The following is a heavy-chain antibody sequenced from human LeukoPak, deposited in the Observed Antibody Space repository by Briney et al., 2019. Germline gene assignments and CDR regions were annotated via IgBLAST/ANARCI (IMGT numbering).Heavy chain of an antibody. CDR2: MNPNSGNT. V-gene: IGHV1-8*02. J-gene: IGHJ4*02. Sequence: ASVKVSCKASGYTFTSYDINWVRQATGQGLEWMGWMNPNSGNTGYAQKFQGRVTMTEDTSTDTAYMELSSLRSEDTAVYYCATGPKSAWFGELFSFDYWGQGTLVTVSS. CDR1: GYTFTSYD. CDR3: ATGPKSAWFGELFSFDY. D-gene: IGHD3-10*01.